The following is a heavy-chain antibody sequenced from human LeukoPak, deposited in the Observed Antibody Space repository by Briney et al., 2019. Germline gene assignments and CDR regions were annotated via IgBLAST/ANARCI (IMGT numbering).Heavy chain of an antibody. CDR3: ARDGLYSSGWPYFDY. V-gene: IGHV1-18*01. CDR2: ISAYNGNT. J-gene: IGHJ4*02. D-gene: IGHD6-19*01. CDR1: GYTFTSYG. Sequence: ASVKVSSKASGYTFTSYGISWVRQAPGQGLEWMGWISAYNGNTNYAQKLQGRVTMTTDTSTSTAYMELRSLRSDDTAVYYCARDGLYSSGWPYFDYWGQGTLVTVSS.